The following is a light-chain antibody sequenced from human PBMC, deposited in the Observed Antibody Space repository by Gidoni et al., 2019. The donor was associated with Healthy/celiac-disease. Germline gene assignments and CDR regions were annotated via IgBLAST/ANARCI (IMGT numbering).Light chain of an antibody. CDR3: AAWDDSLNVV. V-gene: IGLV1-47*02. Sequence: QSVLTQPPSAYGTPGQRFTISCSGSSSNIGSNYVYWYQQLPGTAPKLLIYSNNQRPSGVPDRFSGSKSGTSASLAISGLRSEDEADYYCAAWDDSLNVVFGGGTKLTVL. J-gene: IGLJ2*01. CDR2: SNN. CDR1: SSNIGSNY.